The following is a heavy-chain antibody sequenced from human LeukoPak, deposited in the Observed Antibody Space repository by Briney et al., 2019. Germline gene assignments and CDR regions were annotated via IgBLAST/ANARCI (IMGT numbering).Heavy chain of an antibody. V-gene: IGHV7-4-1*02. CDR1: GYTFTNYA. CDR2: INTDTGNP. CDR3: ARTLFGDQYQLLHHWFDP. Sequence: ASVKVSCKASGYTFTNYAMNWVRQAPGQGLEWMGWINTDTGNPTYAQGFTRRLVFSLDTSASTAYLQISSLKAEDTAVYYCARTLFGDQYQLLHHWFDPWGQGALVTVSS. J-gene: IGHJ5*02. D-gene: IGHD2-2*02.